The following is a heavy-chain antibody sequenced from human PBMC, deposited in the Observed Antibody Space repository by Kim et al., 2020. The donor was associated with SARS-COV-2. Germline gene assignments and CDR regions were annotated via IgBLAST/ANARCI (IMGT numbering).Heavy chain of an antibody. D-gene: IGHD3-10*01. J-gene: IGHJ6*01. Sequence: ESVKDRFTISRYNAKNTLYLQMNGLRAEDTAVYYCAREFGWFGELYGMDVWGQGTTVTVSS. V-gene: IGHV3-74*01. CDR3: AREFGWFGELYGMDV.